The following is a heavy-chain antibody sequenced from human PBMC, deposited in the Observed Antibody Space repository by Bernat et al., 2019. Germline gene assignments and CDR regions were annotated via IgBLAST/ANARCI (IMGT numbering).Heavy chain of an antibody. CDR1: GFTFSNHG. D-gene: IGHD6-19*01. CDR3: AKFQSSGWQYYCYYVDV. J-gene: IGHJ6*03. CDR2: ISYDGSNK. Sequence: QVQLVESGGGVVQPGRSLRLSCEVSGFTFSNHGMHWVRQAPGKGLEWVAVISYDGSNKYYADSVKGRFTISRDNSKNTLYLQINSLRAEDAAVYYCAKFQSSGWQYYCYYVDVWGKGTMVSVSS. V-gene: IGHV3-30*18.